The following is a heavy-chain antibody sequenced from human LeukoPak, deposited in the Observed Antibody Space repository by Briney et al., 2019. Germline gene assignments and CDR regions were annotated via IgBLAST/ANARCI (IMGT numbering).Heavy chain of an antibody. V-gene: IGHV4-39*01. CDR3: ARQSRGSSSSRDYFDY. CDR2: IYYSGST. D-gene: IGHD6-6*01. J-gene: IGHJ4*02. Sequence: PSETLSLTCTVSADSISSTSYYWGSFRQPPGTRLEWIGSIYYSGSTYYNPSLKNRVTISVDTSKNHFSLNLSSVTAADTAVYYCARQSRGSSSSRDYFDYWGQGTLVTVSS. CDR1: ADSISSTSYY.